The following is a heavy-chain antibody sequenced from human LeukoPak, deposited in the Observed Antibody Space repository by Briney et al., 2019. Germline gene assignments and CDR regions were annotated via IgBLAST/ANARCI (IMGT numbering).Heavy chain of an antibody. J-gene: IGHJ5*02. Sequence: SETLSLTCSVTGGSISSYYWSWIRKPPGKGQEWIGSIYYSGSTYYNPSLKGRVTISVDTSKNHVSLKLSSVTAADTAVYYCAREEPLHSNYVGAITRPYNWFDPWGQGTLVTVSS. D-gene: IGHD4-11*01. CDR1: GGSISSYY. CDR3: AREEPLHSNYVGAITRPYNWFDP. V-gene: IGHV4-39*07. CDR2: IYYSGST.